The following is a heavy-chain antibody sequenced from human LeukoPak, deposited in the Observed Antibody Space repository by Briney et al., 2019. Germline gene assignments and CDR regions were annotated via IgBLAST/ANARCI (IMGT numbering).Heavy chain of an antibody. J-gene: IGHJ4*02. CDR1: GFTFRSYG. CDR3: AKDRSRTWSFDY. Sequence: PGVSLRLSCAASGFTFRSYGMHWVRQALGKGLEWVAVISDDGRNKYYADSVKGRFTISRDDSKNTLYLQMNSLRAEDTAMYFCAKDRSRTWSFDYWGQGTLVTVSS. D-gene: IGHD6-13*01. CDR2: ISDDGRNK. V-gene: IGHV3-30*18.